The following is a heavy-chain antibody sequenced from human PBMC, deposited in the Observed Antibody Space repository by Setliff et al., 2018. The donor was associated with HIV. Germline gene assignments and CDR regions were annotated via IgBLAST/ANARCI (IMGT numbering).Heavy chain of an antibody. CDR3: ASRVYYYDSNNFLREEGFDP. CDR1: GGSLSDYY. D-gene: IGHD3-22*01. Sequence: SETLSLTCAVYGGSLSDYYWSWIRQPPGKGLEWLGEIHSSGNTNYSPSLKGRVTISVDTPKNQYSLNLKSVTAADTAVYYCASRVYYYDSNNFLREEGFDPWGQGTLVTVSS. J-gene: IGHJ5*02. V-gene: IGHV4-34*01. CDR2: IHSSGNT.